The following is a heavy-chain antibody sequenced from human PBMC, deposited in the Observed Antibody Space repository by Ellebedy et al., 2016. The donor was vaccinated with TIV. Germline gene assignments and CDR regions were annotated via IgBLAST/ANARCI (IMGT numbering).Heavy chain of an antibody. Sequence: GESLKISCAASGFTFSDYYMSWVRQAPGKGLEWVSYITNTGSTTYYADSVKGRFTISRDNSKNTLYLQMNSLRAEDTAVYYCAKGWAGNYNGNSGPRYMDVWGQGTTVTVSS. D-gene: IGHD3-22*01. CDR1: GFTFSDYY. CDR2: ITNTGSTT. CDR3: AKGWAGNYNGNSGPRYMDV. V-gene: IGHV3-11*04. J-gene: IGHJ6*02.